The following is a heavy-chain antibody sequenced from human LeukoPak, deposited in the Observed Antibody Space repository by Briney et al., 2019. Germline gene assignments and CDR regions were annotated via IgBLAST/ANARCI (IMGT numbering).Heavy chain of an antibody. D-gene: IGHD2/OR15-2a*01. CDR3: AKWAFYLDLDV. CDR2: INADGGRT. J-gene: IGHJ6*02. Sequence: GGSLRLSCVASGFSLSAYAMHWVRQARGKGLEWVSHINADGGRTYYADAVKGRFTISRDNSKDSLYLQMTGLRAEDSAVYYCAKWAFYLDLDVWGRGTTVTVSS. CDR1: GFSLSAYA. V-gene: IGHV3-43*02.